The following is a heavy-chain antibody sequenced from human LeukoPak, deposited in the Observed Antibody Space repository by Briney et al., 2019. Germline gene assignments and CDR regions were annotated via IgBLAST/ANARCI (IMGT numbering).Heavy chain of an antibody. D-gene: IGHD3/OR15-3a*01. CDR3: AKDDLALAGGY. CDR1: GFTFSPCT. CDR2: ISGSGGST. V-gene: IGHV3-23*01. Sequence: GGSLRLSCAASGFTFSPCTMNWVRQAPGKGLEWVSAISGSGGSTYYADSVKGRFTISRDNSKNTLYLQMNSLRAEDTAVYYCAKDDLALAGGYWGQGTLVTVSS. J-gene: IGHJ4*02.